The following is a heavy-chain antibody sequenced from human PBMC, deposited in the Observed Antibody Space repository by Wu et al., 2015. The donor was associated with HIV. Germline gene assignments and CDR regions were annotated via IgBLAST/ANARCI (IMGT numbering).Heavy chain of an antibody. Sequence: VQLVQSGADVKPPGTTVKVSCRVSGFTFIDYYLSWVQQAPGKGLKWMGFVDPENGQTMYAAEFQGRVTITADTSTDTVYMDLRRLTPADTAVYFCARDQTYGSGNVRGPPFDLDCWGQGTLVAVSS. CDR2: VDPENGQT. D-gene: IGHD3-10*01. J-gene: IGHJ4*02. CDR1: GFTFIDYY. V-gene: IGHV1-69-2*01. CDR3: ARDQTYGSGNVRGPPFDLDC.